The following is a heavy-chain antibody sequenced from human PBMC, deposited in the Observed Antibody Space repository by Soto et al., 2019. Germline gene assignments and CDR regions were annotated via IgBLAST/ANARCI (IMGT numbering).Heavy chain of an antibody. CDR2: INGDGSRT. CDR1: GFTFTDYW. J-gene: IGHJ4*02. D-gene: IGHD6-6*01. V-gene: IGHV3-74*01. CDR3: ARGVRGSDGFDF. Sequence: EVQLVESGGGLVQPGGSLRLSCAASGFTFTDYWIHWVRQVPGKGLVWVSRINGDGSRTNYADFVKGQFTISRDNAKHTVNLQMHSLSADDPAVFYCARGVRGSDGFDFWGQGTLVTVSS.